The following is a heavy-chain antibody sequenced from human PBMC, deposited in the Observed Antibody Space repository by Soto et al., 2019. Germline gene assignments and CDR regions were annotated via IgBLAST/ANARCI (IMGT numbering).Heavy chain of an antibody. CDR3: TTDSYSTIIVVRFDY. Sequence: GGSLRLSCAASGFTFTNAWINWVRPAPGKGLEWVGRIKSKIDGGTTDFAAPVKGRFAISRDDSQNMVYLQMTSLKIEDTAVYFCTTDSYSTIIVVRFDYWGHGTLVTVSS. J-gene: IGHJ4*01. V-gene: IGHV3-15*07. CDR1: GFTFTNAW. CDR2: IKSKIDGGTT. D-gene: IGHD3-22*01.